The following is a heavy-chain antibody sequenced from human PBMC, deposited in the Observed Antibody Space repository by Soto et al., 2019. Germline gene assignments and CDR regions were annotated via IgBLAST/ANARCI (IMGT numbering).Heavy chain of an antibody. CDR3: AGVVRPIMAVAGTGWYFDL. CDR2: ISAYNGNT. J-gene: IGHJ2*01. Sequence: QVQLVQSGAEVKKPGASVKVSCKASGYTFTSYGISWVRQAPGQGLEWMGWISAYNGNTNYAQKLQGRVTMTTDTPTSTATWGWRGMSSDDTAVYYCAGVVRPIMAVAGTGWYFDLGGRAPLFILSS. D-gene: IGHD6-19*01. CDR1: GYTFTSYG. V-gene: IGHV1-18*01.